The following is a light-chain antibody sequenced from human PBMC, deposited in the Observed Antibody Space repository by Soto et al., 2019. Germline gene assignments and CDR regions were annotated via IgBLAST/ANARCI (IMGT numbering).Light chain of an antibody. Sequence: SYELTQAPSVSVAPGKTAMITCEGSNIERKSVHWYQQKPGQAPVLVMYYNSDRPSGIPERLSGSNSGSTATLTISGVEAGDEADYYCQVWHYNSDHMEVVFGGGTKLTVL. J-gene: IGLJ3*02. CDR1: NIERKS. V-gene: IGLV3-21*04. CDR3: QVWHYNSDHMEVV. CDR2: YNS.